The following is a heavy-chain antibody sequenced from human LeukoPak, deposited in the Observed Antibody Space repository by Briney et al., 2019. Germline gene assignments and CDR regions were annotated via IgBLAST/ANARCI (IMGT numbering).Heavy chain of an antibody. CDR3: AKMGGRVWYKVPET. V-gene: IGHV3-23*01. CDR2: ISGSGNTT. D-gene: IGHD6-19*01. CDR1: VFTFS. Sequence: GGSLRLSCTASVFTFSMAWVRQAPGMGLEWVSTISGSGNTTYYADFVRGRFTISRDNSKNTLYLQMNGLRVEDMALYYCAKMGGRVWYKVPETWGQGTLVTVSS. J-gene: IGHJ5*02.